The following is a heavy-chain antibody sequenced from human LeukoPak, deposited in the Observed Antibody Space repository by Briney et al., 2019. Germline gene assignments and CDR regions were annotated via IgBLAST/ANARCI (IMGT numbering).Heavy chain of an antibody. CDR2: ISGSGGST. CDR3: AKDPFRLRFGDFYYFDY. J-gene: IGHJ4*02. V-gene: IGHV3-23*01. CDR1: GFTFNTYA. Sequence: GGSLRLSSAASGFTFNTYAMNWVRQAPGKGLEWVSGISGSGGSTNYADSVKGRFTISRDNSNNTLYLQMNSLRAEDTAVYYCAKDPFRLRFGDFYYFDYWGQGTLVTVSS. D-gene: IGHD3-10*01.